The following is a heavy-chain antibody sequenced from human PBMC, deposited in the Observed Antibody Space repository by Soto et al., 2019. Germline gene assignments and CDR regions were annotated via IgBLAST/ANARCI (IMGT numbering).Heavy chain of an antibody. J-gene: IGHJ4*02. CDR1: GGSFSGYY. D-gene: IGHD3-22*01. Sequence: SETLSLTCAVYGGSFSGYYWIWIRQPPGKGLEWIGEINHSGSTNYNPSLKSRVTISVDTSKNQFSLKLSSVTAADTAVYYCARVPYYYDSSGYYPFDYWGQGTLVTVSS. CDR3: ARVPYYYDSSGYYPFDY. V-gene: IGHV4-34*01. CDR2: INHSGST.